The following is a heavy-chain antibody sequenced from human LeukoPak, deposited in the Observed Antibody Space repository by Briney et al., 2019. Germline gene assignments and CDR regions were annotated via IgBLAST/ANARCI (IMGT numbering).Heavy chain of an antibody. J-gene: IGHJ4*02. D-gene: IGHD6-13*01. V-gene: IGHV3-20*04. CDR1: LFTLYDDG. Sequence: GGSLRLSCAPSLFTLYDDGMSCVPDAPGGGLECGSGINWNGGSTGYADSVKGRFTISRDNAKSSLYLQMNSLRAEDTALYYCASWAAAGTKEVYWGQGTLVTVSS. CDR2: INWNGGST. CDR3: ASWAAAGTKEVY.